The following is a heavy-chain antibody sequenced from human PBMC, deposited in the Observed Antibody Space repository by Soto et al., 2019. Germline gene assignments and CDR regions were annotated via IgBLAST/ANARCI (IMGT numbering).Heavy chain of an antibody. V-gene: IGHV4-39*01. J-gene: IGHJ6*02. CDR2: IYYSGST. Sequence: PXGTLALTFTVSGGSISSSSYYWGWIRQPPGKGLEWIGSIYYSGSTYYNPSLKSRVTISVDTSKNQFSLKLSSVTAADTAVYYCATIGYGLYYYYGMDVWGQGTTVTVSS. CDR1: GGSISSSSYY. D-gene: IGHD2-15*01. CDR3: ATIGYGLYYYYGMDV.